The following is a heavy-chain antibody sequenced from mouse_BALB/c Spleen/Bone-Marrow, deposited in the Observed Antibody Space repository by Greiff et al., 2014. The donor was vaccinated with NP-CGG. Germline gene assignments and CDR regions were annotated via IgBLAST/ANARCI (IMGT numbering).Heavy chain of an antibody. V-gene: IGHV1-54*01. D-gene: IGHD3-3*01. Sequence: VQLQQSGAELVRPGTSVKLACKASGYAFTNYLIEWVKQWPGQGLEWIGMINPGSGGTNYNEKFKGKATLTTDKSSSTAYMQLSSLTSDDSAVYFCARRDGYYFDYWGQGTTLTVSS. J-gene: IGHJ2*01. CDR1: GYAFTNYL. CDR2: INPGSGGT. CDR3: ARRDGYYFDY.